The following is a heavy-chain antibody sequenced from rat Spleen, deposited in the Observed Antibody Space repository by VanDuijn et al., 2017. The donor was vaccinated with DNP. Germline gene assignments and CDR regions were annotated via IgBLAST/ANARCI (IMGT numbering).Heavy chain of an antibody. CDR3: ARWNSSGYYFDY. J-gene: IGHJ2*01. CDR2: ISYDGGST. CDR1: GFSFSDYY. V-gene: IGHV5-22*01. Sequence: EVQLVESGGGLVQPGRSLKLSCAASGFSFSDYYMAWVRQAPTKGLEWVAYISYDGGSTYYGDSVKGRFTLSRDNAKSTLYLQMSSLRSEDMATYYCARWNSSGYYFDYWGQGVMVTVSS. D-gene: IGHD4-3*01.